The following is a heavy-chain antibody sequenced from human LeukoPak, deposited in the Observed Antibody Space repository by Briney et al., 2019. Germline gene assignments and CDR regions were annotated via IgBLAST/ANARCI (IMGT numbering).Heavy chain of an antibody. V-gene: IGHV3-30*18. CDR3: AKNTARGSDGTDY. Sequence: QSGGSLRLSCAASGFTFSSYGMPWVRQAPGKGLEWVAVISYDGSNKYYADSVKGRFTISRDNSKNTPYLQMNSLRAEDTAVYYCAKNTARGSDGTDYWGQGTLVTVSS. J-gene: IGHJ4*02. CDR2: ISYDGSNK. D-gene: IGHD5-18*01. CDR1: GFTFSSYG.